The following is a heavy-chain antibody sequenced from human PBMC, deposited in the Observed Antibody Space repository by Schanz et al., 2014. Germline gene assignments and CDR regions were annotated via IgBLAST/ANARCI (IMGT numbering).Heavy chain of an antibody. D-gene: IGHD2-2*01. Sequence: QVPLQESGPGLVKPSQTLSLTCAVSGGSISSGGYSWSWIRQPPGKGLEWIGYIFFRGSTKYNPSLKSRCTMSVDTSKNRFPRKLSSVTAADTAVYYCARGGYCSRTSCYFKGGWFDPWGQGTLVTVSS. J-gene: IGHJ5*02. CDR1: GGSISSGGYS. CDR2: IFFRGST. V-gene: IGHV4-30-4*07. CDR3: ARGGYCSRTSCYFKGGWFDP.